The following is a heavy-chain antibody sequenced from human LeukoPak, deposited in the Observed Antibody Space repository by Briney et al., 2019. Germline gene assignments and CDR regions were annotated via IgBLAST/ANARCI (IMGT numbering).Heavy chain of an antibody. CDR3: AKASRDIPAAGPSGYYFDY. CDR2: IYYSGST. D-gene: IGHD6-13*01. CDR1: GGSISSSSYY. J-gene: IGHJ4*02. V-gene: IGHV4-39*01. Sequence: SETLSLTCTVSGGSISSSSYYWGWIRQPPGKGLEWIGSIYYSGSTYYNPSLKSRVTISVDTSKNQFSLKLSSVTAADTAIYYCAKASRDIPAAGPSGYYFDYWGQGTLVTVSS.